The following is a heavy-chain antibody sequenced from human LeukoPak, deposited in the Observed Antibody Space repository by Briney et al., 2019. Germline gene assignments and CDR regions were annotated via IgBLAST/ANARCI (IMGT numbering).Heavy chain of an antibody. CDR3: AREHSSSCDQFVY. Sequence: AGGKVSCKGAGYRFICYGITWVGQAPGQGQEWMGGFNPKNGNRNYAQKVQGRGSMTGDRYKRKTYMEMKRLRCDDRGVDYCAREHSSSCDQFVYWGQGTLVTVSS. CDR1: GYRFICYG. D-gene: IGHD6-13*01. V-gene: IGHV1-18*01. J-gene: IGHJ4*02. CDR2: FNPKNGNR.